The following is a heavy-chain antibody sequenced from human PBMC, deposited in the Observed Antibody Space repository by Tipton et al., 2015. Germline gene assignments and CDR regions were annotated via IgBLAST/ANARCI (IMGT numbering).Heavy chain of an antibody. V-gene: IGHV3-7*01. Sequence: SLRLSCAASGFTFSNYWMTWVRQAPGKGLEWVANIKPDGSESYYVDSVKGRFTFSRDNAKNSLHLQMNSLRAEDTAVYYCVRSGGYGWDYWGQGTLVTVSS. CDR2: IKPDGSES. D-gene: IGHD5-12*01. CDR3: VRSGGYGWDY. CDR1: GFTFSNYW. J-gene: IGHJ4*02.